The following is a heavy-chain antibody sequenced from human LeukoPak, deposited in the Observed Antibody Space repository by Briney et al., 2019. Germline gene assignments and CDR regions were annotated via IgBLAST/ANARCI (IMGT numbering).Heavy chain of an antibody. CDR1: GGSISSYY. CDR3: ARGTDLNFDY. CDR2: IYYSGST. D-gene: IGHD4-17*01. J-gene: IGHJ4*02. V-gene: IGHV4-59*01. Sequence: SETLSLTCTVSGGSISSYYWSWIRQPPGKGLEWIGYIYYSGSTNYNPSLTSRVTISVDTSKNQFSLKLSSVTAADTAVYYCARGTDLNFDYWGQGTLVTVSS.